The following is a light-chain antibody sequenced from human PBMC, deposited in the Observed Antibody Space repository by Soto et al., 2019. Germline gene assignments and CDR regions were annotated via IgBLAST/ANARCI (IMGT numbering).Light chain of an antibody. Sequence: AVHMTQFPSSLSASVGDRVTITCRASQGIRNEVSWYQKKAGRDPKLLLYAATSVQGGVPSRFSGSGSGTYFNLTISPLQTEDFATYDGLQAFVYPRTFCQVTKVDIK. CDR2: AAT. CDR3: LQAFVYPRT. V-gene: IGKV1-6*01. J-gene: IGKJ1*01. CDR1: QGIRNE.